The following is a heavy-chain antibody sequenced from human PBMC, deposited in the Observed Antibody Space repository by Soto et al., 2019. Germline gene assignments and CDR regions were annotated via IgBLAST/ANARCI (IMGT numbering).Heavy chain of an antibody. J-gene: IGHJ4*02. CDR1: GGTFSDYA. CDR3: ASHYDSSGYFLYQFYX. CDR2: IIHFFGTT. Sequence: GASVKVSCKASGGTFSDYAISWVRQAPGQGLEWMGGIIHFFGTTKYAQKFQGRVTITADESTTTAYMELSSLRSEDTAVYYCASHYDSSGYFLYQFYXWGQVTLVTVSX. D-gene: IGHD3-22*01. V-gene: IGHV1-69*13.